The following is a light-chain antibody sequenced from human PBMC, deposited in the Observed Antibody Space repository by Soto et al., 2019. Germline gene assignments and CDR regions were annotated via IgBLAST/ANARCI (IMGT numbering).Light chain of an antibody. CDR2: HAS. Sequence: EIVMTQSPATVSVSLGGRVTLSCRASQSINGNLAWYQQKPGQAPRLLILHASTRATGIPDRFSGGGSGTDFTLTISRLEPEDFAVYYCQQYGVSPRTFGQGTKVEIK. CDR3: QQYGVSPRT. V-gene: IGKV3-20*01. CDR1: QSINGN. J-gene: IGKJ1*01.